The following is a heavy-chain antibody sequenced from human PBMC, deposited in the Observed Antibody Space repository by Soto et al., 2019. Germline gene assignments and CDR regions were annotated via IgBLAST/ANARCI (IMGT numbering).Heavy chain of an antibody. V-gene: IGHV3-23*01. J-gene: IGHJ4*02. CDR2: ISASGGST. Sequence: GGSLRLSCAASGFTFSSYAMSWVRQAPGKGLEWVSAISASGGSTYYADSVKGRFTISRDNSKNTLYLQMNSLRAEDTVVYYWAKRAVDYGEFDYWGQGTLVTVSS. D-gene: IGHD4-17*01. CDR1: GFTFSSYA. CDR3: AKRAVDYGEFDY.